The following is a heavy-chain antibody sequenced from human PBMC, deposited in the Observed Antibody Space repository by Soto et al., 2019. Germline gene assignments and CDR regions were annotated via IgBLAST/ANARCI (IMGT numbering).Heavy chain of an antibody. CDR1: GFTFSSYG. J-gene: IGHJ6*02. V-gene: IGHV3-30*03. CDR2: ISYDGSNK. CDR3: GRSIHCSSTSCYMGARSYYYGMDV. D-gene: IGHD2-2*02. Sequence: GGSLRLSCAASGFTFSSYGMHWVRQAPGKGLEWVAVISYDGSNKYYADSVKGRFTISRDNSKNTLYLQMNSLRAEDTAVYYCGRSIHCSSTSCYMGARSYYYGMDVWVQGTTVTVSS.